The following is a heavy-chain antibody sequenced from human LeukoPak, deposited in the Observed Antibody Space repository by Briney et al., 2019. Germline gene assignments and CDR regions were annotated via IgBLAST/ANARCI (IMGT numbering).Heavy chain of an antibody. CDR1: GFTFSSYA. CDR2: ISGSGAST. V-gene: IGHV3-23*01. Sequence: GGSLRLSCAASGFTFSSYAMSWVRQAPGKGLEWVSTISGSGASTYYADSVKGRFTISGDNSKNTLYLQMNSLRAEDTAVYYCAKQPGSVVDSSGSLSRHWGQGTLVTVSS. D-gene: IGHD3-22*01. CDR3: AKQPGSVVDSSGSLSRH. J-gene: IGHJ4*02.